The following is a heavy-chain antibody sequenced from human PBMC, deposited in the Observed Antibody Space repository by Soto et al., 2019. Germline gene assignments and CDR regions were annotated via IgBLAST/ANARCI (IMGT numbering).Heavy chain of an antibody. CDR1: GGTFSSYA. V-gene: IGHV1-69*13. CDR3: ARDHIVVVPAAIMRGGMDV. J-gene: IGHJ6*02. Sequence: ASVKVSCKASGGTFSSYAISWVRQAPGQGLEWMGGIIPIFGTANYAQKFQGRVTITADESTSTAYMELSSLRSEDTAVYYCARDHIVVVPAAIMRGGMDVWGQGTTVTVSS. CDR2: IIPIFGTA. D-gene: IGHD2-2*02.